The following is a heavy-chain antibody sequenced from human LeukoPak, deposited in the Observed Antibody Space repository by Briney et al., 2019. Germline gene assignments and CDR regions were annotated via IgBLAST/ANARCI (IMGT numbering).Heavy chain of an antibody. D-gene: IGHD3-10*01. J-gene: IGHJ5*02. CDR1: GFTVKDNF. V-gene: IGHV3-23*01. CDR3: AKDYYGSGSFNWFDP. Sequence: GGSLRLSCAASGFTVKDNFMSWVRQAPGKGLEWVSAISGSGGSTYYADSVKGRFTISRDNSKNTLYLQMNSLRAEDTAVYYCAKDYYGSGSFNWFDPWGQGTLVTVSS. CDR2: ISGSGGST.